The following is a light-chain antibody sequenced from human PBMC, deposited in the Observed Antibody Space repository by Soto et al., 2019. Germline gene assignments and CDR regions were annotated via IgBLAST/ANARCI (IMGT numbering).Light chain of an antibody. Sequence: QSVLTQPASVSGSPGQSITISCTGTSSVFGVYNYVSWYQQHPGKAPKLMIYDVRNRLSGFSNRFSGSKSVNTASLTISGLQAEDEADYYCSSYTTVSTYVFGTGTKVTVL. CDR2: DVR. CDR3: SSYTTVSTYV. V-gene: IGLV2-14*01. CDR1: SSVFGVYNY. J-gene: IGLJ1*01.